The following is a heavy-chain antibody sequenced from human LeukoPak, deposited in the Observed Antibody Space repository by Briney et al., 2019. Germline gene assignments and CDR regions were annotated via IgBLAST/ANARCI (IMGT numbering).Heavy chain of an antibody. D-gene: IGHD3-10*01. Sequence: SETLSLTCTVSGGSISSYYWSWIRQPPGKGLEWIGYIYCSGSTNYTPSLKSRVTISVDTSKNQFSLKLSSVTAADTAVYYCARLTMVRGVLYGMDVWGQGTTVTVSS. V-gene: IGHV4-59*08. CDR3: ARLTMVRGVLYGMDV. J-gene: IGHJ6*02. CDR2: IYCSGST. CDR1: GGSISSYY.